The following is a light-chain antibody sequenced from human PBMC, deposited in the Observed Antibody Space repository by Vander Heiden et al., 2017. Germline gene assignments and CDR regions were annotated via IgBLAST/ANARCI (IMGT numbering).Light chain of an antibody. CDR3: LQDYDYPRT. CDR1: QGIRNN. Sequence: AIQITQSPSSLSASVGDRVTITCRASQGIRNNLGWYQQKPGKAPKLLIYGASTLQSGVPSRFSGDGYGTDFTLTIGRLQPEDFATYYCLQDYDYPRTFGQGTKVEIK. CDR2: GAS. J-gene: IGKJ1*01. V-gene: IGKV1-6*01.